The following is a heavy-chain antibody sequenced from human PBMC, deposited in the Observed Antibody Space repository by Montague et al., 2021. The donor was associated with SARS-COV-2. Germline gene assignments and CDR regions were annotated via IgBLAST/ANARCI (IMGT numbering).Heavy chain of an antibody. V-gene: IGHV4-59*13. CDR2: IYYSGST. Sequence: SETLSLTCTVSGGSISSYYWSWIRQPPGKGLEWIGYIYYSGSTNYNPSLRSQVTISVDTSKNQFSLKLSSVTAADTAVYYCARDLGDYWGQGTLVTVSS. CDR1: GGSISSYY. CDR3: ARDLGDY. J-gene: IGHJ4*02.